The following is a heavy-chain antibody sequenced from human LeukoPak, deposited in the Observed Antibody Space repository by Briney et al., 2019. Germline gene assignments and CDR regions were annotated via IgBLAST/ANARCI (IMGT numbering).Heavy chain of an antibody. Sequence: ASVKVSCKASGYTFTSYYMHWVRQAPGQGLEWMGAINSGDGGTTLPQKFQGRVTLTRDTSTSTLYMELSSLRSEDTAIYCCAREWGPGSSWYFEMWGQGTLVTVSS. D-gene: IGHD3-10*01. V-gene: IGHV1-46*01. CDR2: INSGDGGT. CDR1: GYTFTSYY. J-gene: IGHJ4*02. CDR3: AREWGPGSSWYFEM.